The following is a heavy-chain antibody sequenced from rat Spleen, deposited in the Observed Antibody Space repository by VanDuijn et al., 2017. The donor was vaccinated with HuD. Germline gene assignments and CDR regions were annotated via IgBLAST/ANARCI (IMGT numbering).Heavy chain of an antibody. CDR1: GFTFSNYH. CDR2: ISFDGSTT. V-gene: IGHV5-22*01. J-gene: IGHJ3*01. Sequence: EVQLVESGGGLVQPGGSMKLSWAVPGFTFSNYHMPWVRQAPTKGPEWVASISFDGSTTYHRDSVRGRFTISSDDTKSTLYLQMNSLRSEDTATYYCTTENYWFAYWGQGTLVTVSS. CDR3: TTENYWFAY. D-gene: IGHD1-10*01.